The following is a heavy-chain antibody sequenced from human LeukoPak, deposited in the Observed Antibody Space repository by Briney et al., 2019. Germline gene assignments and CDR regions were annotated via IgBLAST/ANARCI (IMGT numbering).Heavy chain of an antibody. J-gene: IGHJ4*02. CDR2: INERGSST. CDR1: GFTFSNSW. D-gene: IGHD5-12*01. V-gene: IGHV3-74*01. CDR3: AGGRLVATSKAVAIDY. Sequence: PGGSLRLSCAASGFTFSNSWLHWVRQAPGKGLVWVSRINERGSSTSYADSVKGGFTISRDNAKNTLYLQMNNLRADDTAVYYCAGGRLVATSKAVAIDYWGQGTLVTVSS.